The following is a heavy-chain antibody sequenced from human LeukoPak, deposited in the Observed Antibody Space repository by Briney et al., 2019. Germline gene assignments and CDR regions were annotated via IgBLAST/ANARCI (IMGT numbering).Heavy chain of an antibody. V-gene: IGHV3-21*01. CDR3: ARDSHYYDSSGYSDY. CDR2: ITSRSTYI. CDR1: GFSFSNYT. Sequence: GGSLRLSCAASGFSFSNYTMNWVRQAPGKGLEWVSSITSRSTYIYYADSVEGRFTISRDNAKNSLYLQMNSLRAEDTAVYYCARDSHYYDSSGYSDYWGQGTLVTVSS. J-gene: IGHJ4*02. D-gene: IGHD3-22*01.